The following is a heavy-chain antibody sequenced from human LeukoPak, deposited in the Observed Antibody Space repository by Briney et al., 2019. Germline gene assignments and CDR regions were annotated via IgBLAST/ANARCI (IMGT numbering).Heavy chain of an antibody. J-gene: IGHJ3*02. CDR3: ARKVVVVPAAIGGAFDI. V-gene: IGHV1-2*02. CDR1: GYSFTSYD. CDR2: INPNSGGT. D-gene: IGHD2-2*02. Sequence: ASVKVSCKASGYSFTSYDINWVRQATGQGLEWMGWINPNSGGTNYAQKFQGRVTMTRDTSISTAYMELSRLRSDDTAVYYCARKVVVVPAAIGGAFDIWGQGTMVTVSS.